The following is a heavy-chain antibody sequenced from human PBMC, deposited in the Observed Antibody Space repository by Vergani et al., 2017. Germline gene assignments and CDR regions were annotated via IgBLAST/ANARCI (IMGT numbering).Heavy chain of an antibody. CDR3: ARGQEGIDYVWGSYRY. CDR2: INHSGST. CDR1: GGSFSGYY. Sequence: QVQLQQWGAGLLKPSETLSLTCAVYGGSFSGYYWSWIRQPPGKGLGWIGEINHSGSTNYNPSLKSRVTISVDTSKNQFSLNLSSVTAAVTAVYYCARGQEGIDYVWGSYRYWGQGTLGTVAS. V-gene: IGHV4-34*01. D-gene: IGHD3-16*02. J-gene: IGHJ4*02.